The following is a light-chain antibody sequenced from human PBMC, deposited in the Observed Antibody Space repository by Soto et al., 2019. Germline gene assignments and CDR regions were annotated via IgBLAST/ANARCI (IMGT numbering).Light chain of an antibody. CDR3: QQYGISQWT. Sequence: EIVLTQSPGTLSLSPGERATLSCRASQSVSSNYLAWYQQKTGQDPIFLFYGAFSRVTGILYRFRGSGSGTVFTLTIIILEPEDFAVYYCQQYGISQWTFGQGTKVDIK. V-gene: IGKV3-20*01. CDR1: QSVSSNY. CDR2: GAF. J-gene: IGKJ1*01.